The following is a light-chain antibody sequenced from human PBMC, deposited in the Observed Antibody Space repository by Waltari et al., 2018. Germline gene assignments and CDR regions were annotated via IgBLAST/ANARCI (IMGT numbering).Light chain of an antibody. CDR1: QNLLYSNGYNY. V-gene: IGKV2-28*01. CDR3: MQALQTPLT. Sequence: IVLTQSPLSLPVTPGEPASISCRSSQNLLYSNGYNYLDWYLQKPGQSPQLLIYLGSNRASGVPDRFSGSGSGTDFTLKITRVKAEDVGVYYCMQALQTPLTFGGGTKVEIK. J-gene: IGKJ4*01. CDR2: LGS.